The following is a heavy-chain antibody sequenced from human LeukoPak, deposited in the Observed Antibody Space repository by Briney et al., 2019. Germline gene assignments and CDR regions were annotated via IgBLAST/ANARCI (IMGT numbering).Heavy chain of an antibody. CDR2: INHSGST. CDR3: VAAAVAVDN. Sequence: SETLSLTCAVYGGSFGGYYWSWSRQPPGKGLEWIGEINHSGSTNYNPSLKSRVTISVDTSKNQFSLKLTSVTAADTAVYYCVAAAVAVDNWGQGTLVTVSS. CDR1: GGSFGGYY. V-gene: IGHV4-34*01. D-gene: IGHD6-19*01. J-gene: IGHJ4*02.